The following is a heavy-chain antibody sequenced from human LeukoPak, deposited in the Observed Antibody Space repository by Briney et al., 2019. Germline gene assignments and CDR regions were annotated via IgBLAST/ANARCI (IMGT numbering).Heavy chain of an antibody. CDR3: ASANDYDSSGYFHY. V-gene: IGHV3-74*01. D-gene: IGHD3-22*01. J-gene: IGHJ4*02. Sequence: GGSLRLSCAASGFTFSRYWMHWVRQAPGKGLVWVSRISSDGSSTGYADSVKGRFTISRDNAKNTLYLQMNSLRAEDTAVYYCASANDYDSSGYFHYWGQGTLVTVPS. CDR2: ISSDGSST. CDR1: GFTFSRYW.